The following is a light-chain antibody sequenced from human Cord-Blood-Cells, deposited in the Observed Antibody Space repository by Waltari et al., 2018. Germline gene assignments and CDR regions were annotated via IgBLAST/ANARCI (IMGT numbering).Light chain of an antibody. V-gene: IGKV1-5*03. J-gene: IGKJ1*01. Sequence: DIQMTQSPSTLPPSVGDRGTLTCRASQSISSWLAWYQQKPGKAPKLLIYKASSLESGVPSRFSGSGSGTEFTLTISSLQPDDFATYYCQQYNSYSWTFGQGTKVEIK. CDR1: QSISSW. CDR2: KAS. CDR3: QQYNSYSWT.